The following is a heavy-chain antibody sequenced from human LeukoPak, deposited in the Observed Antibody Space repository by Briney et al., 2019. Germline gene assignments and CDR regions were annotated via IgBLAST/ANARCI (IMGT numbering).Heavy chain of an antibody. CDR2: INPNSGGT. V-gene: IGHV1-2*02. D-gene: IGHD2-2*01. CDR1: GYTFTGYY. J-gene: IGHJ4*02. Sequence: ASVKVSCKASGYTFTGYYMHWVRQAPGQGLEWMGWINPNSGGTNYAQKFQGRVTMTRDTSISTAYMGLSRLRSDDTAVYYCASGDIVVVPAAKGMVYWGQGTLVTVSS. CDR3: ASGDIVVVPAAKGMVY.